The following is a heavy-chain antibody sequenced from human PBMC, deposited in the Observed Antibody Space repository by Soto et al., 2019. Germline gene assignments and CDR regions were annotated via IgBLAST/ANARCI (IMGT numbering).Heavy chain of an antibody. CDR2: VYYTGST. CDR1: VPYTGCTDNH. CDR3: VRTARQGAVAPHWFDR. D-gene: IGHD2-21*02. V-gene: IGHV4-30-4*08. Sequence: AHSLAVSCTPPVPYTGCTDNHWRWIRQAPAKGLEWIGYVYYTGSTYYNPSLMSRLTISVDTSKNQFSLKLPSVTAAETAVYYCVRTARQGAVAPHWFDRWGQGTQVTVSS. J-gene: IGHJ5*02.